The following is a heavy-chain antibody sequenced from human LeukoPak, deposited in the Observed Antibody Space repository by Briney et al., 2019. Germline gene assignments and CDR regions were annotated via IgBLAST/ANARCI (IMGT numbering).Heavy chain of an antibody. CDR3: ARDSNYYDSSGYLLEYYFDY. J-gene: IGHJ4*02. CDR2: ISAYNGNT. V-gene: IGHV1-18*01. Sequence: ASAKVSCKASGYTFTSYGINWVRQAPGQGLEWMGWISAYNGNTNYAQTLQGRVTMTTDTSTSTAYMELRSLRSDDTAVYYCARDSNYYDSSGYLLEYYFDYWGQGTLVTVSS. CDR1: GYTFTSYG. D-gene: IGHD3-22*01.